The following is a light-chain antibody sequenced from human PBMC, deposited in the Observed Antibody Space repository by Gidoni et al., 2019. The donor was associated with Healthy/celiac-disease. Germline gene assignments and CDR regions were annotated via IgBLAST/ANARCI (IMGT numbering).Light chain of an antibody. Sequence: DIVMTQSPDSLAVALGERATINCKSSQSVLYSSNNKNYLAWYQQKPGQPPKLLIYWASTRESGVPDRFSGSGSGTDFTLTISSLQAEDVAVYYCQHYYSTPLGITFGGGTKVEIK. V-gene: IGKV4-1*01. J-gene: IGKJ4*01. CDR2: WAS. CDR1: QSVLYSSNNKNY. CDR3: QHYYSTPLGIT.